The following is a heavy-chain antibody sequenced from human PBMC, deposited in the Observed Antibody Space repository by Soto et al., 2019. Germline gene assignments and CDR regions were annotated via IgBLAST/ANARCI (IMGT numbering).Heavy chain of an antibody. CDR2: IIPIFNST. Sequence: SVKVSCKVSGSRFSNYVISWVRQAPGHGLEWLGRIIPIFNSTKYAQSFQGRVTITADKSTSTASLELSSLRSDDTAVYYCARGGRGKKAGYNGLVSLGYWGQGTLVTVSS. D-gene: IGHD2-2*02. CDR3: ARGGRGKKAGYNGLVSLGY. V-gene: IGHV1-69*06. J-gene: IGHJ4*02. CDR1: GSRFSNYV.